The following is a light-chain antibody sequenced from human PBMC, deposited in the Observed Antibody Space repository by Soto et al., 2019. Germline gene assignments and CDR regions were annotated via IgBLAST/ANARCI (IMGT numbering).Light chain of an antibody. Sequence: QSVLTQPPSASGTRGQRVTISCSGSSSNIGSNTVNLYQQLPGTAPKLLIYSNNQRPSGVPDRFSGSKSGTSASLDISGLQSEDEADYYCAAGDDSMNGFDVFGKGNKVT. CDR1: SSNIGSNT. CDR3: AAGDDSMNGFDV. CDR2: SNN. J-gene: IGLJ1*01. V-gene: IGLV1-44*01.